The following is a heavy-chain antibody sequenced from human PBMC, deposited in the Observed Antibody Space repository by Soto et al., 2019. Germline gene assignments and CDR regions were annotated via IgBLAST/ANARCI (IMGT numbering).Heavy chain of an antibody. J-gene: IGHJ3*02. CDR1: GFTLSSYE. CDR3: VRMVGYWSGGSCVDAFDI. V-gene: IGHV3-48*03. Sequence: GSLRLSCAASGFTLSSYEMNWLRQAPGKGLEGVSYISSSGSTIYYADSVKGRFTISRDNAKNSLYLQMTSLRAEDTAVYYCVRMVGYWSGGSCVDAFDIWGQVTLVTVSS. CDR2: ISSSGSTI. D-gene: IGHD2-15*01.